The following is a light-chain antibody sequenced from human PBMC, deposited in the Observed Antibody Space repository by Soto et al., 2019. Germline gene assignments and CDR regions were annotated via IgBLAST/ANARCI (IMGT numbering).Light chain of an antibody. J-gene: IGLJ1*01. CDR2: TND. CDR1: SSNIGRNS. CDR3: ATWDDSLNGYV. V-gene: IGLV1-44*01. Sequence: QYVLTQPPSASGTPGQRVTISCSGSSSNIGRNSMSWYQQRPGTAPKVLIYTNDQRPSGVPDRFSGSKSGTSASLAISGLQFEDEADYYCATWDDSLNGYVFGTGTKLTVL.